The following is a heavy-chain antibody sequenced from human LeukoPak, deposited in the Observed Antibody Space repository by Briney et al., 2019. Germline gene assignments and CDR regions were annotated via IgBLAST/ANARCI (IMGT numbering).Heavy chain of an antibody. Sequence: ASVKVSCKASGYTFTGYYMHWVRQAPGQGLEWMGWINPNSGGTNYAQKFQGRVTMTRDTSISTAYMELSRLRSDDTAVYYCARDVYDSSGYYLTEADYWGQGTLVTVSS. D-gene: IGHD3-22*01. J-gene: IGHJ4*02. CDR1: GYTFTGYY. CDR2: INPNSGGT. V-gene: IGHV1-2*02. CDR3: ARDVYDSSGYYLTEADY.